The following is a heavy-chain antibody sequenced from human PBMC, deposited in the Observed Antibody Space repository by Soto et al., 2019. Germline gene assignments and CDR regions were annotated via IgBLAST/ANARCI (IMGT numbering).Heavy chain of an antibody. J-gene: IGHJ5*02. CDR3: ARETYGDYVGYFDP. D-gene: IGHD4-17*01. CDR1: GGSISGYY. Sequence: SETLSLTCTVSGGSISGYYWSWLRQPPGKGLEWIGYINNSGSTNYNPSLRSRVTISVDTSQNQFSLKLSSVTAADTAVYYCARETYGDYVGYFDPWGQGIQVTVSS. V-gene: IGHV4-59*12. CDR2: INNSGST.